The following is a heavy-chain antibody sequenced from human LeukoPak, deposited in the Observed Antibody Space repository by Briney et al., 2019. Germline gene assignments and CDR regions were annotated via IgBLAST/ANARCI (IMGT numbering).Heavy chain of an antibody. CDR1: RFTFSSNW. V-gene: IGHV3-7*05. D-gene: IGHD3/OR15-3a*01. Sequence: GGSLRLSCTASRFTFSSNWMGWVRQAPGKGLGWVANINPDGTVKFYVGSVKGRFTISRDNAKNSLYLQMNSLRVEETAVYYCLMFGSSGSWGQGTLVTVSS. CDR2: INPDGTVK. J-gene: IGHJ5*02. CDR3: LMFGSSGS.